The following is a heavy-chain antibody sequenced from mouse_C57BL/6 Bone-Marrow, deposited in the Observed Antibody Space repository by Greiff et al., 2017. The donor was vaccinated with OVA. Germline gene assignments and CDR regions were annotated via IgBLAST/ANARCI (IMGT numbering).Heavy chain of an antibody. CDR1: GFTFSSYA. CDR3: TREGWDCAWFAY. V-gene: IGHV5-9-1*02. CDR2: ISSGGDYI. Sequence: EVQLVESGEGLVKPGGSLKLSCAASGFTFSSYAMSWVRQTPEKRLEWVAYISSGGDYIYYADTVKGRFTISRDNARNTLYLQMSSLKSEDTAMYYCTREGWDCAWFAYWGQGTLVTVSA. J-gene: IGHJ3*01. D-gene: IGHD3-3*01.